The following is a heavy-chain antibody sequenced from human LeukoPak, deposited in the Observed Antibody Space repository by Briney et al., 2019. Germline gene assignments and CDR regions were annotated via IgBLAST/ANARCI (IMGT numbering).Heavy chain of an antibody. CDR1: GFTFRSYR. V-gene: IGHV3-7*01. D-gene: IGHD6-19*01. Sequence: GGSLRLACTASGFTFRSYRMSWVRQAPGKGLEWVATIKQDGRETYYVDSVKGRFAISRDNAKNSLYLQMNSLRVEDTAVYYCARPIYSSGWDQFQHWGQGTLLGVSS. CDR2: IKQDGRET. CDR3: ARPIYSSGWDQFQH. J-gene: IGHJ1*01.